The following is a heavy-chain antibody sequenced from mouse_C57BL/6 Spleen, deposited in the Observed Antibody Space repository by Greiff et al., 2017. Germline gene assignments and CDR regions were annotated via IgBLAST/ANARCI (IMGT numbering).Heavy chain of an antibody. D-gene: IGHD2-4*01. V-gene: IGHV1-42*01. CDR2: INPSTGGT. CDR1: GYSFTGYY. Sequence: VQLQQSGPELVKPGASVKISCKASGYSFTGYYMNWVKQSPEKSLEWIGEINPSTGGTTYNQKFKAKATLTVDKSSSTAYMQLKSLTSEDSAVYYCAKCDSGFAYWGQGTLVTVSA. CDR3: AKCDSGFAY. J-gene: IGHJ3*01.